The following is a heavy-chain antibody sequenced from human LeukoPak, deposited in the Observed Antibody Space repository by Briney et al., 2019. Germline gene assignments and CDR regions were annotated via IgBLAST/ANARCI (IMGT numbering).Heavy chain of an antibody. CDR1: GASITSYH. CDR2: IYYSGST. CDR3: ASTAMVRGVITDY. D-gene: IGHD3-10*01. Sequence: PSETLSLTCTVSGASITSYHWSWIRQPPGKGLEWIGYIYYSGSTNYNPSLKSRVTISVDTSKNQFSLKLSSVTAADTAVYYCASTAMVRGVITDYWGQGTLVTVSS. J-gene: IGHJ4*02. V-gene: IGHV4-59*08.